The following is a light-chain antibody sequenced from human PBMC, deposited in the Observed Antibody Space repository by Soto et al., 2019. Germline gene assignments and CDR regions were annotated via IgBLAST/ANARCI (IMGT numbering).Light chain of an antibody. J-gene: IGKJ2*01. CDR2: DAS. CDR3: QQRSNLPLYT. Sequence: EIVLTQSPATLSLSPGERATLSCRASQTDSNSLAWYQQKPGQAPRLLMYDASNRATGIPARFSGSGSGTDFTLTISSLEPEDFAVYYCQQRSNLPLYTFDQGTKLEIK. CDR1: QTDSNS. V-gene: IGKV3-11*01.